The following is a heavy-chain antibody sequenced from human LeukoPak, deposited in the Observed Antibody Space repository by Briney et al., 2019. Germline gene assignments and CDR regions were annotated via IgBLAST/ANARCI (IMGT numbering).Heavy chain of an antibody. CDR2: ISNSGSSK. CDR3: ARARVPGELNY. CDR1: GFTFSSYN. D-gene: IGHD3-10*01. Sequence: GGSLRLSCAASGFTFSSYNMNWVRQAPGKGLEWLSYISNSGSSKYYADSVRGRFTISRDNAKNSLYLQMNSLRAEDTAVYYCARARVPGELNYWGQGTLVTVSS. J-gene: IGHJ4*02. V-gene: IGHV3-48*04.